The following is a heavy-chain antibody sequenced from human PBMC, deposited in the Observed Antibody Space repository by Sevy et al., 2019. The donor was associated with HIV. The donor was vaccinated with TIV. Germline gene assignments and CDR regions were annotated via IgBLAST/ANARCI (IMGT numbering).Heavy chain of an antibody. Sequence: SETLSLTCAVYGGSFSGYYWSWIRQPPGKGLEWIGEINHSGSTNYNPSLKRRVTISVDTSKNQFSLKLSSVTAADTAVYYCARARLRITMIVVVTDAFDIWGQGTMVTVSS. CDR3: ARARLRITMIVVVTDAFDI. V-gene: IGHV4-34*01. D-gene: IGHD3-22*01. CDR1: GGSFSGYY. CDR2: INHSGST. J-gene: IGHJ3*02.